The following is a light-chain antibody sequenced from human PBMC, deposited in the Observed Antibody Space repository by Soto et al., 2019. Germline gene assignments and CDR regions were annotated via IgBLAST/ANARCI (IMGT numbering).Light chain of an antibody. Sequence: QSVLTQPPSVSGAPGQRVTISCTGSSSNIGAGYDVHWYQQLPGTAPKLLIYGNSNRPSGVPDRFSGSKSGTSASLAITGLQAEDEADYYCSSYTSSSNRYVFGSGTKLTVL. CDR3: SSYTSSSNRYV. CDR1: SSNIGAGYD. J-gene: IGLJ1*01. CDR2: GNS. V-gene: IGLV1-40*01.